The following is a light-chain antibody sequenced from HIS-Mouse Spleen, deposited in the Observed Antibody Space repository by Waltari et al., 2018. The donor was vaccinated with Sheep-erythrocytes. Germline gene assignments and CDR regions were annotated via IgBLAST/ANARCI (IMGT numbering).Light chain of an antibody. CDR3: QQYNSSLT. J-gene: IGKJ3*01. CDR1: QSISSW. CDR2: KAS. V-gene: IGKV1-5*03. Sequence: DIQMTQSPSTLSASVGDRVTITCLASQSISSWLAWYQQKPGKAPKLLIYKASSLESGVPSRFSGSGSGTEFTLTISSLQPDDFATYYCQQYNSSLTFGPGTKVDIK.